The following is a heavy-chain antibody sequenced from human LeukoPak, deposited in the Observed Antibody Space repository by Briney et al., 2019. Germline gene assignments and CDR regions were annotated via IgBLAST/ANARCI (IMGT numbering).Heavy chain of an antibody. J-gene: IGHJ6*03. CDR1: GFTFSSYE. CDR2: ISSSGSTI. CDR3: ARDGATYYYGSGSYTHYYMDV. Sequence: PGGSLRLSCAASGFTFSSYETNWVRQAPGKGLEWVSYISSSGSTIYYADSVKGRFTISRDNAKNSLYLQMNSLRAEDTAVYYCARDGATYYYGSGSYTHYYMDVWGKGTTVTVSS. D-gene: IGHD3-10*01. V-gene: IGHV3-48*03.